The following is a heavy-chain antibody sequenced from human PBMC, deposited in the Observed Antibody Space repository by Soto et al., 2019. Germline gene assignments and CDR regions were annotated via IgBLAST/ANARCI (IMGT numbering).Heavy chain of an antibody. CDR1: GGTFSSYA. V-gene: IGHV1-69*01. CDR3: ARGGGYCSSTSCFREYYYYGMDV. Sequence: QVQLVQSGAEVKKPGSSVKVSCKASGGTFSSYAISWVRQAPGQGLEWMGGIIPIFGTANYAQKFQGRVTITADESTSTAYMELSSLRSEETAVYYCARGGGYCSSTSCFREYYYYGMDVWGQGTTVTVSS. CDR2: IIPIFGTA. J-gene: IGHJ6*02. D-gene: IGHD2-2*01.